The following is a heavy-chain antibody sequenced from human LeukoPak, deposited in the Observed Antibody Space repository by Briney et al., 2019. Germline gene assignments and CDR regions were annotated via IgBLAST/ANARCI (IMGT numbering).Heavy chain of an antibody. V-gene: IGHV3-30*18. CDR1: GFTFSSYG. J-gene: IGHJ4*02. CDR3: TKGDGRTFGGKPDY. Sequence: GGSLRLSCAASGFTFSSYGMHWVRQAPGKGLEWVAVISDDGSNKYYGDSVKGRFTISRDNPKNTLYLQMSSLRAEDTAIYYCTKGDGRTFGGKPDYWGQGTLVTVSS. D-gene: IGHD4-23*01. CDR2: ISDDGSNK.